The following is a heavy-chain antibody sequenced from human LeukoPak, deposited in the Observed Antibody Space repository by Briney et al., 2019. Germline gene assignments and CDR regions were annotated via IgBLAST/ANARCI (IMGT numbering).Heavy chain of an antibody. CDR1: GGSISSSSYY. D-gene: IGHD2-2*01. J-gene: IGHJ3*01. Sequence: SETLSLTCTVSGGSISSSSYYWGWIRQPPGKGLEWIGSIFYSGNTHYSPSLKSRVTISLDTSKTQFSLRLSSVTAADTAVYYCARLLVIPPNDAFDLWGQGTMVTVSS. CDR2: IFYSGNT. CDR3: ARLLVIPPNDAFDL. V-gene: IGHV4-39*07.